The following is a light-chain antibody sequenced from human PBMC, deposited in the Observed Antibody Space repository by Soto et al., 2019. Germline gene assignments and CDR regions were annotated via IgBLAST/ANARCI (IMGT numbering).Light chain of an antibody. Sequence: QSVLTQPPSASGSPGQSVTISCTGTSSDVGGYNYVSWYQQYPGRAPKLMIYEVTKRPSGVPDRFSGSKSGNTASLTVSGRQAADEADYYCSSSSTSNNFYFVFGGGTKLTVL. CDR3: SSSSTSNNFYFV. CDR2: EVT. J-gene: IGLJ3*02. V-gene: IGLV2-8*01. CDR1: SSDVGGYNY.